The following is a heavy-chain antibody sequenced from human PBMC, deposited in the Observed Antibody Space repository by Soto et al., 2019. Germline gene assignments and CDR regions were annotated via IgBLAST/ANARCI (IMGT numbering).Heavy chain of an antibody. Sequence: EVQLVESGGGLVQPGGSLRLSCAASGFTFSSYSMNWVRQAPGKGLEWVSYISSSSSTIYYADSVKGRFTISRDNAKNSLYLQMNSLRDEDTAVYYCARDRHDFWSGYQTPGFYGMDVWGQGTTGTVSS. CDR1: GFTFSSYS. CDR3: ARDRHDFWSGYQTPGFYGMDV. D-gene: IGHD3-3*01. V-gene: IGHV3-48*02. CDR2: ISSSSSTI. J-gene: IGHJ6*02.